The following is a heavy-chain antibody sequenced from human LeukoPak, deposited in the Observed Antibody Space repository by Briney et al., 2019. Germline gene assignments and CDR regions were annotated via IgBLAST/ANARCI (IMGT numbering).Heavy chain of an antibody. Sequence: SETLSLTCTVSGGSISSYCWSWIRQPPGKGLEWIGYIYYSGSTNYNPSLKSRVTISVDTSKNQFSLKLSSVTAADTAVYYCARSPRVKVAGSYYYMDVWGKGTTVTVSS. D-gene: IGHD6-19*01. CDR2: IYYSGST. V-gene: IGHV4-59*01. CDR3: ARSPRVKVAGSYYYMDV. CDR1: GGSISSYC. J-gene: IGHJ6*03.